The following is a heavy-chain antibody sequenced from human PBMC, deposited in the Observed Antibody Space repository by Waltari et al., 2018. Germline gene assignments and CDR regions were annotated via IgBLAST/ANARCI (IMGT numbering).Heavy chain of an antibody. CDR1: DFSISSGFY. CDR2: ISDSGTT. CDR3: AREAGSGIDWYHDY. Sequence: QMQESGPGLVKPSETLSLMCSVSDFSISSGFYWCWLRQSPGKGLEWIGSISDSGTTSYNPSLQSRVTISIDTSKNQFSLKLGSVTAADTAVFYCAREAGSGIDWYHDYWGQGILVTVSS. J-gene: IGHJ4*02. V-gene: IGHV4-38-2*02. D-gene: IGHD3-9*01.